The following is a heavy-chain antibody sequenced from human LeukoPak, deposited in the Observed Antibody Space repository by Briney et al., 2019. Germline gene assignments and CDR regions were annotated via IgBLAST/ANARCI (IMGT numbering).Heavy chain of an antibody. V-gene: IGHV1-18*01. CDR3: ARGRRLLWFGEWAFDI. J-gene: IGHJ3*02. CDR2: ISAYNGNT. D-gene: IGHD3-10*01. Sequence: SVKVSCKASGYTFTSYGISWVRQAPGQGLEWMGRISAYNGNTNYAQKLQGRVTMTTDTSTSTAYMELRSLRSDDTAVYYCARGRRLLWFGEWAFDIWGQGTMVTVSS. CDR1: GYTFTSYG.